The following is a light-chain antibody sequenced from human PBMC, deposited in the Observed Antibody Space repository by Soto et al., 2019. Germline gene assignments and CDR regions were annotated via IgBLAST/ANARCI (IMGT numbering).Light chain of an antibody. CDR1: SSDVGSYNS. J-gene: IGLJ2*01. V-gene: IGLV2-14*01. Sequence: QSALTQPASGSGSPGQSIAISCTGTSSDVGSYNSVSWYQQFPGKAPKLILYAVTNRPSGVSNRFSGSKSGNTASLTISGLQAEDEADYFCSSYTTSATLVFGVGTKLTVL. CDR3: SSYTTSATLV. CDR2: AVT.